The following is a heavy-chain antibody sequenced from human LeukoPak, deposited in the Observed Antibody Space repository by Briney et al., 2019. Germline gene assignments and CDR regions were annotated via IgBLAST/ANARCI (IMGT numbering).Heavy chain of an antibody. CDR3: AREDITIFGVVPTYYGMDV. CDR2: IWYDGSNK. Sequence: GGSLRLSCAASGLTFSSYAMHWVRQAPGKGLEWVAVIWYDGSNKYYADSVKGRFTISRDNSKNTLYLQMNSLRAEDTAVYYCAREDITIFGVVPTYYGMDVWGQGTTVTVSS. V-gene: IGHV3-33*08. D-gene: IGHD3-3*01. CDR1: GLTFSSYA. J-gene: IGHJ6*02.